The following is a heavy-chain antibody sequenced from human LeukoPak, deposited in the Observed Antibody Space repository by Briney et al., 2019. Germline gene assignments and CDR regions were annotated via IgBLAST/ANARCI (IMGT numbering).Heavy chain of an antibody. Sequence: PSETLSLTCTVSGGSISSGGYYWSWIRQHPGKGLEWIGYIYYSGSTNYNPSLKSRVTISVDTSKNQFSLKLSSVTAADTAVYYCARGGGDSFYYYYYGMDVWGQGTTVTVSS. CDR3: ARGGGDSFYYYYYGMDV. J-gene: IGHJ6*02. CDR1: GGSISSGGYY. D-gene: IGHD2-21*02. CDR2: IYYSGST. V-gene: IGHV4-61*08.